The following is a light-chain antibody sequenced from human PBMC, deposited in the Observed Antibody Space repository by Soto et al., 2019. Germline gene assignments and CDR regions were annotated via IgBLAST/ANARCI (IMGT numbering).Light chain of an antibody. V-gene: IGKV3-15*01. CDR1: QSISTE. J-gene: IGKJ2*01. CDR2: SAS. CDR3: QQSNNWPLT. Sequence: EIVMTQSPATLSVSPGERATLSCRASQSISTELAWYQQKPGQPPRLLIYSASTRATGVPARFTGSGSGSEFTITSSGLQSEDFAVYYCQQSNNWPLTFGQGTRLEI.